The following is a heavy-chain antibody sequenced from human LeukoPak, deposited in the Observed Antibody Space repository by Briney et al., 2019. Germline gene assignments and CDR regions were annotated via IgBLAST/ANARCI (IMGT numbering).Heavy chain of an antibody. J-gene: IGHJ4*02. D-gene: IGHD5-12*01. CDR1: GGSISSYY. CDR2: IYYSGST. CDR3: ARDSIVAREWPGRSFDY. Sequence: KASETLSLTCTVSGGSISSYYWSWIRQPPGKGLEWIGYIYYSGSTNYNPSLKSRVTISVDTSKNQFSLKLSSVTAADTAVYYCARDSIVAREWPGRSFDYWGQGTLVTVSS. V-gene: IGHV4-59*12.